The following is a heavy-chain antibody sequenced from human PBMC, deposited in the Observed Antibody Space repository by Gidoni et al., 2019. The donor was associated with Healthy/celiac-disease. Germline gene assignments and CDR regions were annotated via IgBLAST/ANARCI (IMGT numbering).Heavy chain of an antibody. CDR2: ICGSGGST. V-gene: IGHV3-23*01. CDR1: GFTFSSYA. Sequence: EVQLLESGGGLVQPGGSLRLSCAASGFTFSSYAMSWVRQAPGKGLEWVSAICGSGGSTYYADAVKGRFTISRDNSKNTLYLQMNSLRAEDTAVYYCAKVGTIFGVVTSDFDYWGQGTLVTVSS. D-gene: IGHD3-3*01. CDR3: AKVGTIFGVVTSDFDY. J-gene: IGHJ4*02.